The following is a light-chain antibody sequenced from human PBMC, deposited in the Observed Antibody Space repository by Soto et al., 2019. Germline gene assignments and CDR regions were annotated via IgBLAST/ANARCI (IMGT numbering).Light chain of an antibody. Sequence: QSALTQPASVSGSPGQSVTISCTGTSSDVGGYKFVSWYQQHPGKAPKLIIYEVTNRPSGVSNRFSGAKSGNTATLAISGLQAEDEAEYYSTSYRNEHSLVFGGGTKVTVL. V-gene: IGLV2-14*01. J-gene: IGLJ3*02. CDR1: SSDVGGYKF. CDR2: EVT. CDR3: TSYRNEHSLV.